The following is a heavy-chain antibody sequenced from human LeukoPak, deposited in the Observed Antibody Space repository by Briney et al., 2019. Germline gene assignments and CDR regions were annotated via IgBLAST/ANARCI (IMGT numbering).Heavy chain of an antibody. Sequence: QSGGSLRLSCAASGFTFSSYATSWVRQAPGKGLEWVSAISGSGGSTYYADSVKGRFTISRDNSKNTLYLQMNSLRAEDTAVYYCAKDQSSSGSRFSWGQGTLVTVSS. CDR3: AKDQSSSGSRFS. V-gene: IGHV3-23*01. D-gene: IGHD6-19*01. CDR2: ISGSGGST. CDR1: GFTFSSYA. J-gene: IGHJ4*02.